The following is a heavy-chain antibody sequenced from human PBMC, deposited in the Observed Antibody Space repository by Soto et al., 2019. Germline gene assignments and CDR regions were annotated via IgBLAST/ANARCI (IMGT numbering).Heavy chain of an antibody. CDR3: AKLVDTAMVHSY. V-gene: IGHV3-30*18. Sequence: QVQLVESGGCVVQPGRSLRLSCAASGFTFSSNGMHWVRQAPGKRLEWVAVISYDGSNKYYADSVKGRFTISRDNSKNKLYLQMNSLRAEDTAVYYCAKLVDTAMVHSYWGQGTLVTVSS. D-gene: IGHD5-18*01. CDR1: GFTFSSNG. CDR2: ISYDGSNK. J-gene: IGHJ4*02.